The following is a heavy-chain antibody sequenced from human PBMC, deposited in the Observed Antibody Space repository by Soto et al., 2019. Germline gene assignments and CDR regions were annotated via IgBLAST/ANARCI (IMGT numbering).Heavy chain of an antibody. CDR2: MIPGSGNT. CDR3: ARMAASGSLNWFDP. D-gene: IGHD3-10*01. CDR1: GYTFTNYE. Sequence: QVQLVQSGAEVKKPGASVKVSCKASGYTFTNYEISWVRQATGQGLEWMGWMIPGSGNTGYAHKFQDRVTMTRNIAISTDYMELSRLGSDDTAIYYWARMAASGSLNWFDPWGQGTLVTVSS. J-gene: IGHJ5*02. V-gene: IGHV1-8*01.